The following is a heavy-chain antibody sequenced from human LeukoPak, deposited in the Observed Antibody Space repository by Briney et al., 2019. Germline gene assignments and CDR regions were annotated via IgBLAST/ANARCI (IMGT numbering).Heavy chain of an antibody. D-gene: IGHD6-19*01. CDR2: IYHSGST. CDR1: GGSISSSSYY. CDR3: ASVRAVAALYFDY. Sequence: SETLSLTCTVSGGSISSSSYYWGWIRQPPGKGLEWIGSIYHSGSTNYNPSLKSRVTISVDKSKNQFSLKLSSVTAADTAVYYCASVRAVAALYFDYWGQGTLVTVSS. V-gene: IGHV4-39*07. J-gene: IGHJ4*02.